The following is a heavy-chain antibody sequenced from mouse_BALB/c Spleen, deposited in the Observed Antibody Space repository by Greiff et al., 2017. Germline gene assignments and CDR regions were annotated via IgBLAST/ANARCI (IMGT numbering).Heavy chain of an antibody. D-gene: IGHD2-1*01. CDR2: ISDGGSYT. CDR3: ARGGYGNSYYAMDY. Sequence: EVHLVESGGGLVKPGGSLKLSCAASGFTFSDYYMYWVRQTPEKRLEWVATISDGGSYTYYPDSVKGRFTISRDNAKNNLYLQMSSLKSEDTAMYYCARGGYGNSYYAMDYWGQGTSVTVSS. J-gene: IGHJ4*01. CDR1: GFTFSDYY. V-gene: IGHV5-4*02.